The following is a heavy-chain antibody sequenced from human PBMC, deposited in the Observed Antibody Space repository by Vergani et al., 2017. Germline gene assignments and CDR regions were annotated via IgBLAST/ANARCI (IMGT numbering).Heavy chain of an antibody. CDR2: IYPGNSET. V-gene: IGHV5-51*01. CDR1: GYSFTSYW. D-gene: IGHD3/OR15-3a*01. J-gene: IGHJ6*03. Sequence: EVQLVQSGAEVKKPGESLRISCKGSGYSFTSYWISWVRQMPGKGLEWMGMIYPGNSETRNNPSFRGQVTMSVDKSISTAYLQWSSLKASDSAMYYCARVYCRGMSCAGTDYFYHIDVWGKGTTVTVS. CDR3: ARVYCRGMSCAGTDYFYHIDV.